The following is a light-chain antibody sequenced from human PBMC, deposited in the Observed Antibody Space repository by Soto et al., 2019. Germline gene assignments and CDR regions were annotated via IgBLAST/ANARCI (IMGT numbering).Light chain of an antibody. CDR3: QQRDTWPIT. J-gene: IGKJ5*01. Sequence: EIVLTQSPATLSLSPGERANLSCRASQSVTRYLAWYQQKPGQAPRFLIFDASNRATGVPARFSGSGSGTDFTLTISSLEPEDFAVYYCQQRDTWPITFGQGTRLEIK. CDR1: QSVTRY. V-gene: IGKV3-11*01. CDR2: DAS.